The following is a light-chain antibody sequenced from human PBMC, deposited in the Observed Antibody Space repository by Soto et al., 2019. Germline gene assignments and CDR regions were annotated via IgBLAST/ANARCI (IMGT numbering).Light chain of an antibody. CDR2: AAS. Sequence: DIQMTQSPSSLSASVGDRVTITCRASQSISSYLNWYQQKPGKAPKLLIYAASSLQSGVPSRFSGSGSGTHFTLTISSLQPEDFATNYCQQSYSTPRYTFGQGTKPEIK. CDR1: QSISSY. V-gene: IGKV1-39*01. CDR3: QQSYSTPRYT. J-gene: IGKJ2*01.